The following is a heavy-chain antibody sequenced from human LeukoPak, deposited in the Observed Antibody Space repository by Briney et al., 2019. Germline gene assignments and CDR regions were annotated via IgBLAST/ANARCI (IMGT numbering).Heavy chain of an antibody. V-gene: IGHV3-9*01. D-gene: IGHD1-20*01. Sequence: GGSLRLSCAASGFTFDDYAMHWVRQAPGKGLEWVSGISWNSGSIGYADSVKGRFTISRDNAKNSLYLQMNSLRAEDTALYYCAKDITGTAPHDALDIWGQGAMVTVSS. CDR1: GFTFDDYA. CDR2: ISWNSGSI. J-gene: IGHJ3*02. CDR3: AKDITGTAPHDALDI.